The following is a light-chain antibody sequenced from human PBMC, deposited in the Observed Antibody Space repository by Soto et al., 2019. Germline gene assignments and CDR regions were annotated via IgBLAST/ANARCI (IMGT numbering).Light chain of an antibody. CDR2: DAS. V-gene: IGKV1-33*01. CDR1: QDIKNY. J-gene: IGKJ4*01. CDR3: QQYDNLPLT. Sequence: DIQMTQSPSSLSASVGDRVTITCQASQDIKNYLNRYQQKSGKAPKLLIYDASDLETGVPSRFSGSGSGTDFTFTINSLQPEDIATYYCQQYDNLPLTFGGGTKGDIK.